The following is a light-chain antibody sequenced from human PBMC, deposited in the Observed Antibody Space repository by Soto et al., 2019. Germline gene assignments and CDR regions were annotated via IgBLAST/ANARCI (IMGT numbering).Light chain of an antibody. V-gene: IGKV4-1*01. J-gene: IGKJ3*01. CDR1: QSVLYSSNNKNS. CDR3: QQHCSTPAT. CDR2: WTY. Sequence: DIVMTQSPDSLAVSLGERATINCKSSQSVLYSSNNKNSLAWYQQTPGQPPKLLIYWTYNRQSGVPDRFSGSGSGTDFTLTISSLKAEDGAVYYCQQHCSTPATFGPGNKVDIK.